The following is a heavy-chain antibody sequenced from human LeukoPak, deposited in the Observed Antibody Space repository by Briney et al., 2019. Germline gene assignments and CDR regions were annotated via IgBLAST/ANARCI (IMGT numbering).Heavy chain of an antibody. CDR3: ARAFATVPAPYGMDV. CDR1: GFTFSSYW. V-gene: IGHV3-21*01. D-gene: IGHD4-17*01. CDR2: ISTSSNYI. J-gene: IGHJ6*02. Sequence: PGGSLRLSCAASGFTFSSYWMSWVRQAPGKGLEWVSFISTSSNYIYYADSLKGRFTISRDNARNSLFLQMNSLRAEDTAVYYCARAFATVPAPYGMDVWGQGTTVTVSS.